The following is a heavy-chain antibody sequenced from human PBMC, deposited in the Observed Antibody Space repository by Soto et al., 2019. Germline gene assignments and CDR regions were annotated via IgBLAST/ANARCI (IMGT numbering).Heavy chain of an antibody. Sequence: QLVESGGGLVQPGGSLRLSCEASGFTLSTHWMIWVRQAPGKGLEWVGNIKQDGSEKYYVDSVKGRFTISRDNAKNTLYLLINSLRVEDTAVYNCSRDRVPFCNFGTCAAAVDVWGKGTTVTVSS. CDR1: GFTLSTHW. D-gene: IGHD3-3*01. V-gene: IGHV3-7*01. CDR2: IKQDGSEK. CDR3: SRDRVPFCNFGTCAAAVDV. J-gene: IGHJ6*04.